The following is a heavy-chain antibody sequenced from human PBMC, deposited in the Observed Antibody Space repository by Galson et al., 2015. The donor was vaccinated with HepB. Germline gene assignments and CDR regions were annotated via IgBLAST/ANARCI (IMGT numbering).Heavy chain of an antibody. CDR3: AXDRGVRGVNIVSGFGY. CDR2: ISAYNGNT. D-gene: IGHD3-10*01. J-gene: IGHJ4*02. Sequence: SVKVSCKASGXXXXSXGIXXVRXXXXQGLEWRGGISAYNGNTNYAQKLXXRVTMTTDTSTSTAYMELRSLRSDDTAVYYCAXDRGVRGVNIVSGFGYWGQGXLXTVSS. V-gene: IGHV1-18*04. CDR1: GXXXXSXG.